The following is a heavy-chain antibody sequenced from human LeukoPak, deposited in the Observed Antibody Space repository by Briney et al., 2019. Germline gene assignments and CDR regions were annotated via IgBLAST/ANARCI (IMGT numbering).Heavy chain of an antibody. Sequence: GGSLRLSCAASGFTFSKYWMLWVRQAPGKRLESVSRINTDGTVTTYADSVKGRFTVSGDNADNTMFLQMNSVRDEDTAVYYCATKQWLAPPPDSWGQGTPVTVSS. CDR1: GFTFSKYW. CDR3: ATKQWLAPPPDS. CDR2: INTDGTVT. V-gene: IGHV3-74*01. J-gene: IGHJ4*02. D-gene: IGHD6-19*01.